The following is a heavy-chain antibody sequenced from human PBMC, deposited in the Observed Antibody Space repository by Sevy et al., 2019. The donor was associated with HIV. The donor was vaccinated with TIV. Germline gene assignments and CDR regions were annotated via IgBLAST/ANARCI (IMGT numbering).Heavy chain of an antibody. D-gene: IGHD2-2*01. J-gene: IGHJ4*02. CDR3: ARMNIPAAE. Sequence: GGSLRLSCAASGFTFSTYWMHWVRQVPGKGLVGVSRINSDGSGTTYAGSVKGRFTISRDNAKNTLYLQMNSLRVEDTAVYYCARMNIPAAEWGQGTLVTVSS. CDR2: INSDGSGT. CDR1: GFTFSTYW. V-gene: IGHV3-74*01.